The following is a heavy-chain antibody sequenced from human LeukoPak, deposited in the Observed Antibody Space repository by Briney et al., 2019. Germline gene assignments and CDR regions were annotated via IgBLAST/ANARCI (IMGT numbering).Heavy chain of an antibody. CDR2: ISAYNGNT. Sequence: ASVKVSCKASGYTFTSYGISWVRQAPGQGLEWMGWISAYNGNTNYAQKLQGRVTMTTDTSTSTAYMELRSLRSDDTAVYYCARIPGLRFRPHDAFDIWGQGTMVTVSS. CDR3: ARIPGLRFRPHDAFDI. D-gene: IGHD4-17*01. CDR1: GYTFTSYG. V-gene: IGHV1-18*01. J-gene: IGHJ3*02.